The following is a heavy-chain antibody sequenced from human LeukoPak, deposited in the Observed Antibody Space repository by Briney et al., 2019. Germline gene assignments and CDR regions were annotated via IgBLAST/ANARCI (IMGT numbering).Heavy chain of an antibody. Sequence: PGGSLRLSCAASGFTFDDYAMHWVRQVPGKGLEWVSGISWNSGSIGYADSVKGRFTISRDNAKNSLYLQMNSLRVEDTAVYYCVKDSVWEPGDYWGQGTLVTVSS. D-gene: IGHD1-26*01. V-gene: IGHV3-9*01. CDR3: VKDSVWEPGDY. CDR1: GFTFDDYA. CDR2: ISWNSGSI. J-gene: IGHJ4*02.